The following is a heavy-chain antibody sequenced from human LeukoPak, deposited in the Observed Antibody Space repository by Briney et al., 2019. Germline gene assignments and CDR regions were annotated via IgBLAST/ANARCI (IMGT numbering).Heavy chain of an antibody. V-gene: IGHV3-23*01. Sequence: GGSLRLSCAASGFTFNGYAMSCVRQAPGKGLQWVSSIGGSGDDTFYADSVKGRFTISRDNSKNTLYLQMNSLRAEDTAVYYCARRLSTTRYHQPWRRGTLLTVSS. CDR1: GFTFNGYA. CDR3: ARRLSTTRYHQP. D-gene: IGHD1-14*01. CDR2: IGGSGDDT. J-gene: IGHJ2*01.